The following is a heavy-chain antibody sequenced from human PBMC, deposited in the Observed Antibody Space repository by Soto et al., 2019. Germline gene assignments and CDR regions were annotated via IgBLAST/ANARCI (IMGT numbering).Heavy chain of an antibody. CDR2: INPSGGST. J-gene: IGHJ6*02. CDR1: GYTSTSYY. V-gene: IGHV1-46*01. Sequence: ASVKVSCKASGYTSTSYYMHWVRQAPGQGLEWMGIINPSGGSTSYAQKFQGRVTMTRDTSTSTVYMELSSLRSEDTAVYYCARAARAAGGGDYYYGMDVWGQGTTVTVSS. D-gene: IGHD6-13*01. CDR3: ARAARAAGGGDYYYGMDV.